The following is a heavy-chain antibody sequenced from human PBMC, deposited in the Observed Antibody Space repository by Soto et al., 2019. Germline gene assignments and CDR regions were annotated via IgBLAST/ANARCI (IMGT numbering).Heavy chain of an antibody. J-gene: IGHJ4*02. CDR1: GFTFSDYY. D-gene: IGHD3-22*01. Sequence: QVQLVESGGGLVKPGGSLRLSCAVSGFTFSDYYMSWIRQAPGKGLEWVSYISSSSSYTNYADSVKGRFTISRDNAKNSLYLQMNSLRAEDTAVYYCARDLDDSSGYYGSAFDYWGQGTLVTVSS. CDR3: ARDLDDSSGYYGSAFDY. V-gene: IGHV3-11*06. CDR2: ISSSSSYT.